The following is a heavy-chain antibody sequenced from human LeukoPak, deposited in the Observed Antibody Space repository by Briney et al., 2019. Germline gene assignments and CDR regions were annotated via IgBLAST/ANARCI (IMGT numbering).Heavy chain of an antibody. CDR3: AKVLGGVLMVYAIPNWFDP. D-gene: IGHD2-8*01. Sequence: GGSLRLSCAASGFTFSSYAMSWVRQAPGKGLEWVSAISGSGGSTYYADSVKGRFTISRDNSKNTLYLQMNSLRAEDTAVYYCAKVLGGVLMVYAIPNWFDPWGQGTLVTVSS. V-gene: IGHV3-23*01. CDR2: ISGSGGST. J-gene: IGHJ5*02. CDR1: GFTFSSYA.